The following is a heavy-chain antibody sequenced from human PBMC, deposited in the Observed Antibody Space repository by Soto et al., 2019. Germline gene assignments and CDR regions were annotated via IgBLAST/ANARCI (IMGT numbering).Heavy chain of an antibody. D-gene: IGHD1-26*01. CDR3: ARHVGSYWYFDL. J-gene: IGHJ2*01. V-gene: IGHV3-66*04. Sequence: EVQLVESGGGLVQPGGSLRLSCAASGFTVSSSYMGWVRQAPGKGLEWVSSIYSGGNTYYADSVRGRFTISTDNSKDTLYLQMSSLRVDDTAMYYCARHVGSYWYFDLWGRGTLVTVSS. CDR1: GFTVSSSY. CDR2: IYSGGNT.